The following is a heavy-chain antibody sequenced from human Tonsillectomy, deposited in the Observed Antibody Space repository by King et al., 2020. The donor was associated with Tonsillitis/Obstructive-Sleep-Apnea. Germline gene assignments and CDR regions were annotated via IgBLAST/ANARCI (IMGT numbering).Heavy chain of an antibody. V-gene: IGHV3-74*01. J-gene: IGHJ4*02. D-gene: IGHD3-3*02. CDR3: ARTPRWGQHLDY. Sequence: DVQLVESGGGLVQPGGSLRLSCAASGFTFSSYWMHWVRQAPGKGLVWVSRINSDGSSTSYADSVKGRFTISRDNAKNTLYLQMNSLRAEDTAVYYCARTPRWGQHLDYWGQGTLVTVSS. CDR2: INSDGSST. CDR1: GFTFSSYW.